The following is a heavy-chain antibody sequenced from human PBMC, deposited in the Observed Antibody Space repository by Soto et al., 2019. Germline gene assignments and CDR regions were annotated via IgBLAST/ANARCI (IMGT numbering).Heavy chain of an antibody. Sequence: PSETLSLTCSVSGGAISSSHWWSWVRQPPGKALEWIAEIYHTENTHYNPSLKSRVTISVDKSKNQFSLNLISVTAADTAMYYCAGDPVAASGTAFDIWGQGTMVTVSS. CDR3: AGDPVAASGTAFDI. D-gene: IGHD6-13*01. CDR2: IYHTENT. J-gene: IGHJ3*02. CDR1: GGAISSSHW. V-gene: IGHV4-4*02.